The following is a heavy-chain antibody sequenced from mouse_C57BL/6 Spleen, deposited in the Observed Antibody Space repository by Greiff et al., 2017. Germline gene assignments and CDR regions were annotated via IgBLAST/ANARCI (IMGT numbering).Heavy chain of an antibody. D-gene: IGHD1-1*01. CDR1: GFTFSSYG. J-gene: IGHJ2*01. CDR2: ISSGGSYT. Sequence: EVMLVESGGDLVKPGGSLKLSCAASGFTFSSYGMSWVRQTPDKRLEWVATISSGGSYTYYPDSVKGRFTISRDNAKNTLYLQMSSLKSEDTAMYYCARDYYGSSYGGYYFDYWGQGTTLTVSS. V-gene: IGHV5-6*01. CDR3: ARDYYGSSYGGYYFDY.